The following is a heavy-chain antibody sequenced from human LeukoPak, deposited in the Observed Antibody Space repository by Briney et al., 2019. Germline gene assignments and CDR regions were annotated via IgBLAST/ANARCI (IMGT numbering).Heavy chain of an antibody. Sequence: GGSLRLSCAASGFTFSSYAMHRVRQAPGKGLEWVAVISYDGSNKYYADSVKGRFAISRDNAKNSLYLQMNSLRPEDTAVYYCVRGATAVTRHLDYWGQGTLVTVSS. CDR3: VRGATAVTRHLDY. V-gene: IGHV3-30*09. CDR1: GFTFSSYA. CDR2: ISYDGSNK. D-gene: IGHD4-23*01. J-gene: IGHJ4*02.